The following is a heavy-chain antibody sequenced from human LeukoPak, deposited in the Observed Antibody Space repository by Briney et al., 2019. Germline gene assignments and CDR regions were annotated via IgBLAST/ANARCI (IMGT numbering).Heavy chain of an antibody. D-gene: IGHD2-2*01. J-gene: IGHJ4*02. V-gene: IGHV4-39*01. Sequence: SETLSLTCTVSGSSISSSNYYWGWIRQPPGKGLEWIGSIYYSGITYYNPSLKSRVTISVDTSNNQFSLKLSSVTAADTAMYYCARLLIYCSSTRCHFDYWGQGTLVTVSS. CDR2: IYYSGIT. CDR3: ARLLIYCSSTRCHFDY. CDR1: GSSISSSNYY.